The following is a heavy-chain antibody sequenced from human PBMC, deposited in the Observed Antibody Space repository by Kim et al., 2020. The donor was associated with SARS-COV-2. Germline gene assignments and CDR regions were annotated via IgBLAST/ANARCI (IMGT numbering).Heavy chain of an antibody. D-gene: IGHD3-10*01. Sequence: AHSVKGRFTISRDNAKNSLYLPMNSLRAEDKAVYYCAKVGGGSASYNDYWGQGTLVTVSS. J-gene: IGHJ4*02. CDR3: AKVGGGSASYNDY. V-gene: IGHV3-21*01.